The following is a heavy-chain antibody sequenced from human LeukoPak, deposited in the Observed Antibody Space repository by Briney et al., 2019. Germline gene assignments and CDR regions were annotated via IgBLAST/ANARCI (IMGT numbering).Heavy chain of an antibody. J-gene: IGHJ6*01. V-gene: IGHV4-31*03. D-gene: IGHD3-16*01. CDR2: IDYSGKT. Sequence: SGPGLVKPSQPLSLTCSVSGVSISGRGYWGWIRQHPGKGLEWIGYIDYSGKTYYKPSLQSRVIISADTSQNQFTLKVSSVTASGTAVYYGAAGYGAVWFDGSGQG. CDR3: AAGYGAVWFDG. CDR1: GVSISGRGY.